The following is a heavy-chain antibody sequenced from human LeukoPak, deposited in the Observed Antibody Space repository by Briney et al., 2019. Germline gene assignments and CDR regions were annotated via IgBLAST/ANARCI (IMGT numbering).Heavy chain of an antibody. J-gene: IGHJ5*02. D-gene: IGHD2-8*01. CDR2: IIPMFGTP. CDR1: GDTFTTYA. Sequence: ASVKVSCKASGDTFTTYAIIWVRQAPGQGLEWMGGIIPMFGTPNYAQRLQGRVTITADKSTKTAYMELSSLRSEDTAVYYCARAGIPGYCTNVTCSNWLDPWGQGTLVTVSS. V-gene: IGHV1-69*06. CDR3: ARAGIPGYCTNVTCSNWLDP.